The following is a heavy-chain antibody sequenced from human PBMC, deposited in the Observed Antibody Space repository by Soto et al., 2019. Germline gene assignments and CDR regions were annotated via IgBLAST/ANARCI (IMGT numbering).Heavy chain of an antibody. CDR2: IIPIFGTA. J-gene: IGHJ6*02. D-gene: IGHD2-2*01. CDR3: ARDRCSSTSCYSSSYYYYYGMDV. V-gene: IGHV1-69*06. Sequence: GASVKVSCKASGGTFSSYAISWVRQAPGQGLEWMGGIIPIFGTANYAQKFQGRVTITADKSTSTAYMELSSLRSEDTAVYYCARDRCSSTSCYSSSYYYYYGMDVWGQGTTVTVSS. CDR1: GGTFSSYA.